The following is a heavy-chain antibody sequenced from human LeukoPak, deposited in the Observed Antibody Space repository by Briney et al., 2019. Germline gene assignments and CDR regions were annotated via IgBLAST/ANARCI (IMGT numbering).Heavy chain of an antibody. Sequence: ASVKVSCKASGYTFTSYYMHWVRQAPGQGLEWMGIINPSGGSTSYAQKFQGRVTMIRDMSTSTVYMELSSLRSEDTAVYYCARAHLSSSSTDYMDVWGKGTTVTVSS. CDR1: GYTFTSYY. D-gene: IGHD6-6*01. V-gene: IGHV1-46*01. CDR2: INPSGGST. J-gene: IGHJ6*03. CDR3: ARAHLSSSSTDYMDV.